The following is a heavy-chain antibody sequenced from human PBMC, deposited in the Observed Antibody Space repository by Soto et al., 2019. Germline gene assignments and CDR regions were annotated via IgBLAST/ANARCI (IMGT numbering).Heavy chain of an antibody. CDR1: GGSIGRSVYS. CDR2: IYHSGNT. Sequence: QLQLQESGSGLVKPSQTLSLTCAVSGGSIGRSVYSWSWIRQPLGKGLEWVGYIYHSGNTYYNPSLQSRVNISADRSTTQFSLKLSSVPAADPAVYFCASVHGGYGRYSDYWGQGTLGTVSS. D-gene: IGHD5-12*01. V-gene: IGHV4-30-2*01. CDR3: ASVHGGYGRYSDY. J-gene: IGHJ4*02.